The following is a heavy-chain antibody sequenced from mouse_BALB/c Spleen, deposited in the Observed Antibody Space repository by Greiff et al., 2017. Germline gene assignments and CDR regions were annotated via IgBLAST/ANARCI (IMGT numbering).Heavy chain of an antibody. D-gene: IGHD3-1*01. Sequence: VHVKQSGAELVRSGASVKLSCTASGFNIKDYYMHWVKQRPEQGLEWIGWIDPENGDTEYAPKFQGKATMTADTSSNTAYLQLSSLTSEDTAVYYCNPDPLAYWGQGTSVTVSS. CDR1: GFNIKDYY. CDR2: IDPENGDT. CDR3: NPDPLAY. J-gene: IGHJ4*01. V-gene: IGHV14-4*02.